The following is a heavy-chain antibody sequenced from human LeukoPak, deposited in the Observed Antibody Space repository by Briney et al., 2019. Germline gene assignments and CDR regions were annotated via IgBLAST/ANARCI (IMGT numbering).Heavy chain of an antibody. V-gene: IGHV1-18*04. D-gene: IGHD2-15*01. CDR1: GYTFASYG. J-gene: IGHJ4*02. CDR3: ARDPEDIVVVVAATPPLDY. Sequence: ASVKVSCKASGYTFASYGISWVRQAPGQGLEWMGWISAYNGNTNYAQKLQGRVTMTTDTSTSTAYMELRSLRSDDTAVYYCARDPEDIVVVVAATPPLDYWGQGTLVTVSP. CDR2: ISAYNGNT.